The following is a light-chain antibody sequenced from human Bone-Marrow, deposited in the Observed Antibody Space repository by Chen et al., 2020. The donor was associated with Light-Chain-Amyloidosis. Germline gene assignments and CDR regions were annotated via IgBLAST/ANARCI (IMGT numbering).Light chain of an antibody. V-gene: IGKV1-39*01. CDR2: FAS. Sequence: MTQSPSPLSASLGDRVTITCRASEDIRVYLNWYQQKPGKAPKLLIYFASNLEAWVPSRFSGSGSGTDFTLTISSLQPEDSATYYCQQSYSAWTFGLWPKVDIK. CDR3: QQSYSAWT. J-gene: IGKJ1*01. CDR1: EDIRVY.